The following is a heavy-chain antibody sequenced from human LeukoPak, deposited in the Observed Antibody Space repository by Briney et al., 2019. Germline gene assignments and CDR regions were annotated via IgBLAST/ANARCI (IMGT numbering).Heavy chain of an antibody. CDR2: IKQDGSEK. CDR1: GFTFSSYW. J-gene: IGHJ4*02. V-gene: IGHV3-7*01. CDR3: ARDPDDILTGSFDY. D-gene: IGHD3-9*01. Sequence: PGGSLRLSCAASGFTFSSYWMSWVRQAPGKGLEWVANIKQDGSEKYYVDSVKGRFTISRDNAKNSLYLQMNSLRAEDTAVYYCARDPDDILTGSFDYWGQGTLVTVSS.